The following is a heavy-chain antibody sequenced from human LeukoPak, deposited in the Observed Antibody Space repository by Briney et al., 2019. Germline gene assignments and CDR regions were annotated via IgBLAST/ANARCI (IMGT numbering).Heavy chain of an antibody. Sequence: SETLSLTCTVSGGSISSYYWSWIRQPPGKGLEWIGYIYYSGSTNYNPSLKSRVTISVDTSKNQFSLKLSSVTAADTAVYYCARGRGFPLRYYYYYYMDVWGKGTTVTVSS. CDR1: GGSISSYY. V-gene: IGHV4-59*12. CDR2: IYYSGST. J-gene: IGHJ6*03. D-gene: IGHD3-10*01. CDR3: ARGRGFPLRYYYYYYMDV.